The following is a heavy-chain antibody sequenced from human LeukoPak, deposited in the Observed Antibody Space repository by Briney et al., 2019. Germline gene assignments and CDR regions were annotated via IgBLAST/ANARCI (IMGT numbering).Heavy chain of an antibody. CDR3: AQDIIPAAASGDFQH. Sequence: PGGSLRLSCAASGFTFSSYWMSWVRQAPGKGLEWVSYISSSSSTIYYADSVKGRFTISRDNAKNSLYLQMNSLRAEDTAVYYCAQDIIPAAASGDFQHWGQGTLFTVSS. CDR1: GFTFSSYW. CDR2: ISSSSSTI. V-gene: IGHV3-48*04. D-gene: IGHD6-13*01. J-gene: IGHJ1*01.